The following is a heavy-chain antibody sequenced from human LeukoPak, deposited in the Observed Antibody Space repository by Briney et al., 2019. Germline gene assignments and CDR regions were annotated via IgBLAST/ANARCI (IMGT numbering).Heavy chain of an antibody. J-gene: IGHJ6*02. CDR2: IYYSGST. Sequence: SETLSLTCTVSGGSISSYYWSWIRQPPGKGLEWIGYIYYSGSTNYNPSLKSRVTISVDTSKNQFSLKLSSVTAADTAVYYCASSDYYYGMDVWGQGTTVTASS. D-gene: IGHD1-26*01. CDR1: GGSISSYY. CDR3: ASSDYYYGMDV. V-gene: IGHV4-59*01.